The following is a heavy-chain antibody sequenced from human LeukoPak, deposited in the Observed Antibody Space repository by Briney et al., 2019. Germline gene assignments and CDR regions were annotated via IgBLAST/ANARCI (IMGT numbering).Heavy chain of an antibody. CDR3: AREFRGVRGVTFTSDYGMDV. CDR1: GGSISSGSNY. J-gene: IGHJ6*02. D-gene: IGHD3-10*01. Sequence: PSQTLSLTCTVSGGSISSGSNYWSWIRQPAGKGLEWIGRVYTTGSTDYNPSLKSRVTISVDTSKNHFSLNLTSVTAADTAVYYCAREFRGVRGVTFTSDYGMDVWGQGTTVTVSS. CDR2: VYTTGST. V-gene: IGHV4-61*02.